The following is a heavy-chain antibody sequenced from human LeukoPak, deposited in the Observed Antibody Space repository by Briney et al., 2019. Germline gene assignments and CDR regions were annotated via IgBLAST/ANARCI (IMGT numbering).Heavy chain of an antibody. Sequence: SVKVSCKASGGTFSSYAISWVRQAPGQGLEWMGGIIPIFGTANYAQKFQGRVTITADESTSTAYMELSSLRSEDTAVYYCARKLYDYGDYFRDAFDIWGQGTMVTVSS. CDR1: GGTFSSYA. V-gene: IGHV1-69*13. D-gene: IGHD4-17*01. CDR3: ARKLYDYGDYFRDAFDI. J-gene: IGHJ3*02. CDR2: IIPIFGTA.